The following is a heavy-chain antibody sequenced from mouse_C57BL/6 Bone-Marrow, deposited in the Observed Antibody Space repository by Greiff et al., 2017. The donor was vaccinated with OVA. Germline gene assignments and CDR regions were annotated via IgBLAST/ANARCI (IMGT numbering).Heavy chain of an antibody. CDR3: ARGLTTVVADY. CDR2: IAPSDSYT. CDR1: GYTFTSYW. Sequence: VQLQQPGAALVMPGASVKLSCKASGYTFTSYWMHWVKQRPGQGLEWIGEIAPSDSYTNYNQKVQGKSTLTVDKSSSTAYMQLSSLTSEDSAVYYCARGLTTVVADYWGQGTTLTVSS. V-gene: IGHV1-69*01. D-gene: IGHD1-1*01. J-gene: IGHJ2*01.